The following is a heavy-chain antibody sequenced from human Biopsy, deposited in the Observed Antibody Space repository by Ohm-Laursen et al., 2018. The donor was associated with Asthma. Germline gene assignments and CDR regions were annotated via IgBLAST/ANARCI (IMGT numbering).Heavy chain of an antibody. Sequence: GSSVKVSCKASAYTFIGYHLHWVRQAPGEGPEWMGRINPNGGATIYAQKFQGRVTMTRDTSISTAYMELSRLTSDDTAVYYCARVQKSPGDRWFDPWGQGTLVTVSS. J-gene: IGHJ5*02. CDR3: ARVQKSPGDRWFDP. V-gene: IGHV1-2*06. D-gene: IGHD7-27*01. CDR2: INPNGGAT. CDR1: AYTFIGYH.